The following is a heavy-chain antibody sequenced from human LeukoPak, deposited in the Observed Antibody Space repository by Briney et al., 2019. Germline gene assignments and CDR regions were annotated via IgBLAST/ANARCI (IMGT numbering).Heavy chain of an antibody. CDR3: AREYHGSGSYSLDP. D-gene: IGHD3-10*01. CDR2: IYSGGST. J-gene: IGHJ5*02. V-gene: IGHV3-53*01. CDR1: GFTVSSNY. Sequence: GGSLRLSCAASGFTVSSNYMSWVRQAPGKGLEWVSVIYSGGSTYYADSVKGRFTISRDNSKNTLYLQMNSLRAEDTAVYYCAREYHGSGSYSLDPWGQGTLVTVSS.